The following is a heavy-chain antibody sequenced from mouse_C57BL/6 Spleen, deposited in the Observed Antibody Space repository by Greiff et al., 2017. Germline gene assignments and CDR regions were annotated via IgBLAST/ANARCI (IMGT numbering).Heavy chain of an antibody. Sequence: QVQLQQSGAELVRPGTSVKMSCKASGYTFTNYWLGWAKQRPGHGLEWIGDLYPGGGYTNYNEKFKGKAILTADNSSSTAYMQSSSLTSEDSSIYYFAIDVTTLVAHRYFDVWGTGTTLTVSS. CDR3: AIDVTTLVAHRYFDV. CDR2: LYPGGGYT. J-gene: IGHJ1*03. CDR1: GYTFTNYW. V-gene: IGHV1-63*01. D-gene: IGHD1-1*01.